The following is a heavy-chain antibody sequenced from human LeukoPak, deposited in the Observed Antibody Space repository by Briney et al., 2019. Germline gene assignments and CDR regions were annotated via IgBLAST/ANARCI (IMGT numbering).Heavy chain of an antibody. CDR3: ARIAVAGTERRDY. J-gene: IGHJ4*02. D-gene: IGHD6-19*01. Sequence: VASVKVSCKASGGTFSSYAISWVRQAPGRGLEWMGRIIPILGIANYAQKFQGRVTITADKSTSTAYMELSSLRSEDTAVCYCARIAVAGTERRDYWGQGTLVTVSS. V-gene: IGHV1-69*04. CDR2: IIPILGIA. CDR1: GGTFSSYA.